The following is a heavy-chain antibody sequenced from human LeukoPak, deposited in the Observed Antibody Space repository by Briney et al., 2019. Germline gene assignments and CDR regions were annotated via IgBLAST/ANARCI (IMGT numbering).Heavy chain of an antibody. CDR1: GGSISSSNW. J-gene: IGHJ5*02. CDR3: ARGRDYDFWSGYFGWFDP. CDR2: INHSGST. D-gene: IGHD3-3*01. Sequence: SGTLSLTCAVSGGSISSSNWWSWVRQPPGKGLEWIGEINHSGSTNYNPSLKSRVTISVDTSKNQFSLKLSSVTAADTAVYYCARGRDYDFWSGYFGWFDPWGQGTLVTVSS. V-gene: IGHV4-4*02.